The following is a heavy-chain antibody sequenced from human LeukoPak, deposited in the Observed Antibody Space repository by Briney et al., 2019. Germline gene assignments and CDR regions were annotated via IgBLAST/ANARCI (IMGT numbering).Heavy chain of an antibody. J-gene: IGHJ4*02. CDR2: FNHSGST. CDR1: GGSFSGYY. Sequence: SETLSLTCAVYGGSFSGYYWSWIRQPPGKGLEWIGEFNHSGSTNYNPSLKSRVTISVDTSKNQFSLKLSSVTAADTAVYYCARGLRGYSYGYRTYYDSSGYLFDYWGQGTLVTVSS. V-gene: IGHV4-34*01. CDR3: ARGLRGYSYGYRTYYDSSGYLFDY. D-gene: IGHD3-22*01.